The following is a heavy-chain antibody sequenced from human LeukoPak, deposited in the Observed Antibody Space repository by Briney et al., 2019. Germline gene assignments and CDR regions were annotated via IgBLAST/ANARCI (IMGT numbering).Heavy chain of an antibody. CDR2: IKQHGSEK. CDR3: ARGRSIIGP. Sequence: GGSLRLSCAAIGFTSIVHRMSWLRQAPGKGLEWVANIKQHGSEKHHEYSVNGQFTILRDNAKHSLDLQMNSLRVEDTAVYYCARGRSIIGPWGQGTLVT. CDR1: GFTSIVHR. V-gene: IGHV3-7*04. D-gene: IGHD6-6*01. J-gene: IGHJ5*01.